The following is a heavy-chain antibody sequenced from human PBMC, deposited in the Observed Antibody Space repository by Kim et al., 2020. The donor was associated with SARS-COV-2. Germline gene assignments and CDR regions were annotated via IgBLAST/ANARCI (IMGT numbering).Heavy chain of an antibody. J-gene: IGHJ3*02. CDR3: ARGSFIGYCSSTSCQAAFDI. Sequence: ASVKVSCKASGYTFTSYGISWVRQAPGQGLEWMGWISAYNGNTNYAQKLQGSVTMTTDTSTSTAYMELRSLRSDDTAVYYCARGSFIGYCSSTSCQAAFDIWGQGTMVTVSS. V-gene: IGHV1-18*01. D-gene: IGHD2-2*01. CDR1: GYTFTSYG. CDR2: ISAYNGNT.